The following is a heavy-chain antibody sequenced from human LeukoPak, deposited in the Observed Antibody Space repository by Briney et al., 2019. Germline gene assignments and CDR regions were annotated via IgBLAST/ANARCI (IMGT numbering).Heavy chain of an antibody. CDR3: AKHSGWELTFSSYYFDY. CDR1: GFTFSSYA. V-gene: IGHV3-23*01. Sequence: GGSLRLSCAASGFTFSSYAMSWVRQAPGKGLEWVSAISGSGGSTYYADSVKGRFTISRDNSKNTLYLQMNSLTAEDTAVYYCAKHSGWELTFSSYYFDYWGQGTLVTVSS. J-gene: IGHJ4*02. D-gene: IGHD1-26*01. CDR2: ISGSGGST.